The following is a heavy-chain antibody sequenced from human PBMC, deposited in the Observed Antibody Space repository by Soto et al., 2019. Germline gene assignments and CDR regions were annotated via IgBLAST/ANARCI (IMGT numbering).Heavy chain of an antibody. J-gene: IGHJ6*02. D-gene: IGHD6-6*01. CDR3: AKGISSSSWDYYGMDV. V-gene: IGHV3-30*18. CDR1: GFTFRSYG. Sequence: QVQLVESGGGVVQPGRSLRLSCAASGFTFRSYGMHWVRQAPGKGLEWVAVISYDGSNKYYADSVKGRFTISRDNSKNTLYLQMNSLRGEDTAVYYCAKGISSSSWDYYGMDVWGQGTTVTVSS. CDR2: ISYDGSNK.